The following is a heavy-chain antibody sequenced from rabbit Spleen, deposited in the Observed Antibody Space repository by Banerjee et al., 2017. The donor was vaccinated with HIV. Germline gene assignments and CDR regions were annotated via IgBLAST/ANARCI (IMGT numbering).Heavy chain of an antibody. D-gene: IGHD7-1*01. V-gene: IGHV1S45*01. J-gene: IGHJ4*01. CDR2: IYITSGST. Sequence: QEQLVESGGGLVQPEGSLTLTCTASGFSFSSSYYMCWVRQAPGKGLEWIACIYITSGSTYYASWAKGRFTVSKTSSTTVTLQMTSLTAADTATYFCARFRSTNPDYYDFWGPGTLVTVS. CDR3: ARFRSTNPDYYDF. CDR1: GFSFSSSYY.